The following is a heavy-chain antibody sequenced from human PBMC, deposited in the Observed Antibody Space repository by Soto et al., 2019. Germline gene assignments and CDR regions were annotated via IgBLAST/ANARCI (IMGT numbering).Heavy chain of an antibody. V-gene: IGHV4-34*01. Sequence: PSETLSLTCAVYGGSFSGYYWSWIRQPPGKGLEWIGEINHSGSTNYNPSLKSRVTISVDTSKDQFSLKLSSVTAADTAVYYCARKKHYYGSGSYYGPYGMDVWGQGTTVTVSS. CDR2: INHSGST. CDR3: ARKKHYYGSGSYYGPYGMDV. CDR1: GGSFSGYY. D-gene: IGHD3-10*01. J-gene: IGHJ6*02.